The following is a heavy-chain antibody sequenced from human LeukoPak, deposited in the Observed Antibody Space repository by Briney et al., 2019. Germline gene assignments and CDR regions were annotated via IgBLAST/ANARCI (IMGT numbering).Heavy chain of an antibody. D-gene: IGHD3-10*01. J-gene: IGHJ5*02. Sequence: PSETLSLTCAVYGGSFSGYYWSWIRQPPGKGLEWIGEINHSGSTNYNPSLKSRVTISVDTSKNQFSLKLSSVTAADTAVYYCARGLYYYGSGSRNWFDPWGQGTLVPVSS. CDR1: GGSFSGYY. CDR3: ARGLYYYGSGSRNWFDP. V-gene: IGHV4-34*01. CDR2: INHSGST.